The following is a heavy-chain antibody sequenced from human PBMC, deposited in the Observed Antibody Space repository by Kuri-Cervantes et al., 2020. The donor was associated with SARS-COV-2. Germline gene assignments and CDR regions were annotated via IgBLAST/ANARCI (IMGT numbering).Heavy chain of an antibody. V-gene: IGHV1-2*02. CDR2: INPNSGGT. CDR3: ARDRTRSSWYVWGGSIYGMDV. Sequence: ASVKVSCKASGYTFTGYYMHWVRQAPGQGLEWMGWINPNSGGTNYAQKFQGRVTMTRDTSICTAYMELSRLRSDDTAVYYCARDRTRSSWYVWGGSIYGMDVWGQGTTVTVSS. D-gene: IGHD6-13*01. CDR1: GYTFTGYY. J-gene: IGHJ6*02.